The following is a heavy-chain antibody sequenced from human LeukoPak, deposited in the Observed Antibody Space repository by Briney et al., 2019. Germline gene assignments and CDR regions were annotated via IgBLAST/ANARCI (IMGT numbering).Heavy chain of an antibody. V-gene: IGHV5-51*01. CDR3: ARHEWTNYDVLTGYSDY. CDR1: GYSFSNYW. Sequence: GESLKISCKGSGYSFSNYWIAWVRQMPGKGLEWMGIIYPGDSDTRYSPSFQGQVTISADKSISTAYLQWSSLKASDTAMYYCARHEWTNYDVLTGYSDYWGQGTLVTVSS. CDR2: IYPGDSDT. D-gene: IGHD3-9*01. J-gene: IGHJ4*02.